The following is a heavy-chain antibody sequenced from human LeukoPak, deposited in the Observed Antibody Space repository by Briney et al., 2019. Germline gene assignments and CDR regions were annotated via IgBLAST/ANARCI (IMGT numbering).Heavy chain of an antibody. Sequence: SSETLSLTCTVSGGSTSSYYWSWIRQPPGKGLEWIGYIYYSGSTNYNPSLKSRVTISVDTSKNQFSLKLSSVTAADTAVYYCARGTTYYDFWSGYADWFDPWGQGTLVTVSS. CDR1: GGSTSSYY. D-gene: IGHD3-3*01. CDR3: ARGTTYYDFWSGYADWFDP. CDR2: IYYSGST. J-gene: IGHJ5*02. V-gene: IGHV4-59*01.